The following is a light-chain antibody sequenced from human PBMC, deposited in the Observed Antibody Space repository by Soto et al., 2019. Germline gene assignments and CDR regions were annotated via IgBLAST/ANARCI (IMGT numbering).Light chain of an antibody. V-gene: IGKV1-5*01. Sequence: DFQMTQSPSTLSASVGDRVTITCRASQNINNWVAWYQQKPGKAPKFLIYDASTLQRGVSSRFSGSGFGTEFSLPVISLQPDDSGSYYCQHTRTFGQGTKVEVK. CDR3: QHTRT. J-gene: IGKJ1*01. CDR1: QNINNW. CDR2: DAS.